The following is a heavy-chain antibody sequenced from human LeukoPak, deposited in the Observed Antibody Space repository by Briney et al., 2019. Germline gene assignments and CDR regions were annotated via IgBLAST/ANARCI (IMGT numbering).Heavy chain of an antibody. J-gene: IGHJ4*02. CDR3: ARDHDVDCSGGSCYCDY. CDR2: IWYDGSNK. D-gene: IGHD2-15*01. V-gene: IGHV3-33*01. CDR1: GFTFSSYG. Sequence: PGGSLRLSCAASGFTFSSYGMHWVRQAPGKGLEWVAVIWYDGSNKYYADSVKGRFTISRDNSKNTLYLQMNSLRAEDTAVYYCARDHDVDCSGGSCYCDYWGQGTLVTVSS.